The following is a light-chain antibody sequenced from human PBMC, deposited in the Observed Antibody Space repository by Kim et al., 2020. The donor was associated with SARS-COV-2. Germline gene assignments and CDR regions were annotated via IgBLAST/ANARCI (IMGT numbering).Light chain of an antibody. CDR3: QSADSSDSYYV. Sequence: PGQTAKITCSGGALAKQFAYWYQQKPGQAPVLVIYKDSERPSGIPERFSGSSSGTTVTLTISGVQAEDEADYYCQSADSSDSYYVFGSGTKVTVL. CDR2: KDS. V-gene: IGLV3-25*03. CDR1: ALAKQF. J-gene: IGLJ1*01.